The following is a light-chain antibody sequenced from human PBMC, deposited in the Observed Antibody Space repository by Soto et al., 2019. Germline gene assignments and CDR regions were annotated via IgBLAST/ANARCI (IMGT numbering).Light chain of an antibody. V-gene: IGKV3-20*01. CDR1: QSVSRNY. CDR3: QQYGSSPLT. CDR2: GAS. Sequence: EIVLTQSPCTLSLSPGERATLSCRASQSVSRNYLAWYQHKPGQAPRLLIYGASTRATGIPDRFSGSGSGTDFTLTISRLEPEDFAVYYCQQYGSSPLTFGGGTKVDIK. J-gene: IGKJ4*01.